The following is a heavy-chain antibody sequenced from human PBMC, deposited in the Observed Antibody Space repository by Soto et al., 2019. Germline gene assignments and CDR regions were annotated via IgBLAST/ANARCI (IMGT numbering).Heavy chain of an antibody. V-gene: IGHV1-69*12. CDR1: GGTFSSYA. D-gene: IGHD6-13*01. Sequence: QVQLVQSGAEVKKPGSSVKVSCKASGGTFSSYAISWVRQAPGQGLEWMGGIIPIFGTANYAQKFQGRVKITAVSSTRTDYMELSSLRSEDTAVYYCARGYSSSWYSPYGMDVWGQGTTVTVSS. CDR2: IIPIFGTA. CDR3: ARGYSSSWYSPYGMDV. J-gene: IGHJ6*02.